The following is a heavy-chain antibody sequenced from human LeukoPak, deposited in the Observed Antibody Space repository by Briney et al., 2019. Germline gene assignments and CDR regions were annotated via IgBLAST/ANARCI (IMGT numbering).Heavy chain of an antibody. CDR1: GDSINDHY. D-gene: IGHD3-9*01. J-gene: IGHJ3*01. Sequence: PSETLSLTCTVSGDSINDHYWSWIRQPPGKGLEWIGYKYYAGSTSTNPSLESRVTISVDTSKNQFSLNLYSVTAADTAVYYCARHRFAWYDFDVWGQGTRVTVS. CDR2: KYYAGST. V-gene: IGHV4-59*08. CDR3: ARHRFAWYDFDV.